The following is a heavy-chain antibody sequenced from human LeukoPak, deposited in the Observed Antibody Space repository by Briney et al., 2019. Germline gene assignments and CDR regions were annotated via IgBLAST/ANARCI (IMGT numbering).Heavy chain of an antibody. J-gene: IGHJ4*02. CDR2: INPNSGGT. V-gene: IGHV1-2*02. Sequence: ASVKVSCKASGYTFTGYYMHWVRQAPGQGLEWMGWINPNSGGTNYVQKFQGRVTMTRDTSISTAYMELSRLRSDDTAVYYCARGNYDILTGYYEFDYWGQGTLVTVSS. CDR3: ARGNYDILTGYYEFDY. D-gene: IGHD3-9*01. CDR1: GYTFTGYY.